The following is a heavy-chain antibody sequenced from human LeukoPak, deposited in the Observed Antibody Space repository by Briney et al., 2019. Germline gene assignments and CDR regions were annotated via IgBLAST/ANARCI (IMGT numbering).Heavy chain of an antibody. Sequence: GGSLRLSCAASTITFRSYVMTWVRQAPGKGLEWVSYISGSSSDTNYADSVEGRFTISRDNAKNSLYLQMNSLRAEDTAVYYCARDLIVVLNHPFDYWGQGTLVTVSS. CDR3: ARDLIVVLNHPFDY. CDR2: ISGSSSDT. J-gene: IGHJ4*02. CDR1: TITFRSYV. V-gene: IGHV3-21*05. D-gene: IGHD3-22*01.